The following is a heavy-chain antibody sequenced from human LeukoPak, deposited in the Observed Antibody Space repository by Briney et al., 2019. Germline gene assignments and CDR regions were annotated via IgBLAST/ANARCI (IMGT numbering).Heavy chain of an antibody. CDR3: AKDPGYSYGFFDY. J-gene: IGHJ4*02. CDR1: GFTFSSYG. CDR2: IRYDGSSK. V-gene: IGHV3-30*02. D-gene: IGHD5-18*01. Sequence: PGGSLRLSCAASGFTFSSYGMHWVRQAPGKGLEWVAFIRYDGSSKYYADSVKGRFTISRDNSKNTLYLQMNSLRAEDTAVYYCAKDPGYSYGFFDYWGQGTLVTVSS.